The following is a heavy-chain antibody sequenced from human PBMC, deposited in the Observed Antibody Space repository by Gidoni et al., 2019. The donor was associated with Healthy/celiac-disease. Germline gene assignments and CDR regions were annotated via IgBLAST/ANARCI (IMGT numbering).Heavy chain of an antibody. CDR2: ISGSGGST. Sequence: EVQLLESGGGLVQPGGSLRLSCAASGFTFSRYAMSWVRQAPGKGLEWVSAISGSGGSTYYADSVKGRFTISRDNSKNTLYLQMNSLRAEDTAVYYCAKDWGYCSGGSCYLTYFDYWGQGTLVTVSS. J-gene: IGHJ4*02. D-gene: IGHD2-15*01. CDR3: AKDWGYCSGGSCYLTYFDY. CDR1: GFTFSRYA. V-gene: IGHV3-23*01.